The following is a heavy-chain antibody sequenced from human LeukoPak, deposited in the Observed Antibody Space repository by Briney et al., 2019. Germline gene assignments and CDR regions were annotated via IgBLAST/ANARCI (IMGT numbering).Heavy chain of an antibody. D-gene: IGHD2-2*03. V-gene: IGHV4-30-4*01. CDR1: GGSISSGDYY. J-gene: IGHJ6*02. CDR2: IYYSGST. CDR3: ARGPGRWIWGQGMDV. Sequence: SQTLSLTRTVSGGSISSGDYYWSWIRQPPGKGLEWIGYIYYSGSTYYNPSLKSRVTISVDTSKNQFSLKLSSVTAADTAVYYRARGPGRWIWGQGMDVWGQGTTVTVSS.